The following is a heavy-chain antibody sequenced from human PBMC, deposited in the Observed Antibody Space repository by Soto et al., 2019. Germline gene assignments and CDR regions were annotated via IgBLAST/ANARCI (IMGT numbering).Heavy chain of an antibody. CDR2: IIPIFGTA. D-gene: IGHD3-22*01. J-gene: IGHJ6*02. Sequence: QVQLVQSGAEVKKPGSSVKVSCKASGGTFSRYAISWVRQAPGQGLEWMGGIIPIFGTANYAQKFQGRVTITADESTSTAYMELSSLRSEDTAVYYCAREGGYYSYVRPPNYYYYGMDVWGQGTTVTVSS. CDR3: AREGGYYSYVRPPNYYYYGMDV. CDR1: GGTFSRYA. V-gene: IGHV1-69*01.